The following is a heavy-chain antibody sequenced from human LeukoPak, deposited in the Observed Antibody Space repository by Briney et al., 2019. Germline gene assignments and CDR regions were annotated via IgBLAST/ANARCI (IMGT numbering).Heavy chain of an antibody. Sequence: SSETLSLTCAVYGGSFSGYYWSWIRQPPGKGLEWIGEINHSGSTNYNPSLKSRVTISVDTSKNQFSLKLSSVTAADTAVYYCARGSGSFWFDPWGQGTLVTVSS. CDR1: GGSFSGYY. J-gene: IGHJ5*02. V-gene: IGHV4-34*01. CDR3: ARGSGSFWFDP. CDR2: INHSGST. D-gene: IGHD3-10*01.